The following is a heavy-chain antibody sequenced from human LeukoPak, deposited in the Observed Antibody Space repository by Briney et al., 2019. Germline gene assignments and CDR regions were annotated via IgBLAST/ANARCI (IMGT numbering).Heavy chain of an antibody. CDR3: ARGGGAYGGHGVVAY. V-gene: IGHV4-34*01. J-gene: IGHJ4*02. D-gene: IGHD4-23*01. Sequence: EALSLSCAVQGRPFMGHVWRSIPHPPGKGVGWIGDNNHYGNTNYHPYLKSRGTISVDTSKKQFSLKLSSVTGADTAVYYCARGGGAYGGHGVVAYWGQGPLVTVSS. CDR1: GRPFMGHV. CDR2: NNHYGNT.